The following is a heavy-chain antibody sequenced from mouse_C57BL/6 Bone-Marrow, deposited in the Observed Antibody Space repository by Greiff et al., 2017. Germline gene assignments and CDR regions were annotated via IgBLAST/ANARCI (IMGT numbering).Heavy chain of an antibody. CDR3: TRIAY. V-gene: IGHV14-4*01. J-gene: IGHJ3*01. Sequence: VQLKQSGAELVRPGASVKLSCTASGFNIKDDYMHWVKQRPEQGLEWIGWIDPENGDTEYASKFQGKATITVDTSSKHAYLQLSSLTSEDTAVYYCTRIAYWGQGTLVTVSA. CDR1: GFNIKDDY. CDR2: IDPENGDT.